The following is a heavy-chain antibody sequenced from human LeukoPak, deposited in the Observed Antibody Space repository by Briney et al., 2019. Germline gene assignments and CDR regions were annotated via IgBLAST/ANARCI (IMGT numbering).Heavy chain of an antibody. V-gene: IGHV4-59*01. Sequence: SETLSLTCTVSGGSISSYYWSWIRQPPGKGLEWIGYIYYSGSTNYNPSLKSRFTISVDTSKNQFSLKLSSVTAADTAGYYCARVKGLNDFWGPIDYWGQGTLVTVSS. CDR3: ARVKGLNDFWGPIDY. D-gene: IGHD3-3*01. CDR1: GGSISSYY. J-gene: IGHJ4*02. CDR2: IYYSGST.